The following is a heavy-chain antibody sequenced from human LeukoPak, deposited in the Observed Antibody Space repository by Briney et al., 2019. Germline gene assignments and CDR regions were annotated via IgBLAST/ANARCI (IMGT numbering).Heavy chain of an antibody. D-gene: IGHD5-18*01. CDR2: ISNDGSKK. J-gene: IGHJ4*02. CDR3: AKDRYSYAFEYSDS. CDR1: GFTFSSYG. Sequence: GGSLRLSCAASGFTFSSYGMHWVRQAPGKGLDWVAVISNDGSKKYYADSVKGRFTISRDNSKNTLSLQVISLRTEDTAVYYCAKDRYSYAFEYSDSWGQGTRVTVSS. V-gene: IGHV3-30*18.